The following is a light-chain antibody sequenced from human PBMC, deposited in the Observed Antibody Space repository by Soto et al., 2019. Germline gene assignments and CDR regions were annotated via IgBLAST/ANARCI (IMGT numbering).Light chain of an antibody. CDR1: SSNVGGYNY. Sequence: QSALTQPASVSGSPGQSITISCTGTSSNVGGYNYVSWYQQHPGKAPKLMIYDVSNRPSGVSNRFSGSKSGNTASLTISGLQAEDEADYYCSSYTSSSPPVFGTGNKLTVL. J-gene: IGLJ1*01. CDR3: SSYTSSSPPV. CDR2: DVS. V-gene: IGLV2-14*01.